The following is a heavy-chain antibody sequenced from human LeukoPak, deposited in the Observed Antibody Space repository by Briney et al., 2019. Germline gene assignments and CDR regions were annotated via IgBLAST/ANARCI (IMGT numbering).Heavy chain of an antibody. CDR3: ARAGVCSTTSCDGGIDY. CDR2: ISTTSNYI. Sequence: PGGSLRLSCAASGFTFSSYNMKWVRQAPGKGLEWVSFISTTSNYIYYADSVKGRFTISRDNAKNSLYLQMNSLRGEDAALDYCARAGVCSTTSCDGGIDYWGQGTLVTVSS. CDR1: GFTFSSYN. V-gene: IGHV3-21*06. J-gene: IGHJ4*02. D-gene: IGHD2-2*01.